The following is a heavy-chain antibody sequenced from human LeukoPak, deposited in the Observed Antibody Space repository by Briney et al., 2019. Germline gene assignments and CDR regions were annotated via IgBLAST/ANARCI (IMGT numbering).Heavy chain of an antibody. D-gene: IGHD2-15*01. CDR3: ARDRVVVVAATVWFDP. CDR2: IYYSGST. J-gene: IGHJ5*02. Sequence: SETLSLTCTVSGGSISSYYWSWIRQPPGKGLEWIGYIYYSGSTNYNPSLKSRVTISVDTSKNQFSLKLGSMTAADTAVYYCARDRVVVVAATVWFDPWGQGTLVTISS. V-gene: IGHV4-59*01. CDR1: GGSISSYY.